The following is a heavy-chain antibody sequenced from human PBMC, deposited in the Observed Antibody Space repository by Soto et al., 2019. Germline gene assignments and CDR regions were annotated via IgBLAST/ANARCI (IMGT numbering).Heavy chain of an antibody. Sequence: EVQLLESGGGLVQPGGSLRLSCAASGLTFSSYTMNGVPQAPGKGLEWVSAISGSGGGTYNADPVKGRFTISRDNPKNTVYLQMNSLRAEDTAVYYCAKSRGGCWVNWGKGILVTVSS. CDR2: ISGSGGGT. D-gene: IGHD2-21*01. CDR3: AKSRGGCWVN. CDR1: GLTFSSYT. V-gene: IGHV3-23*01. J-gene: IGHJ4*02.